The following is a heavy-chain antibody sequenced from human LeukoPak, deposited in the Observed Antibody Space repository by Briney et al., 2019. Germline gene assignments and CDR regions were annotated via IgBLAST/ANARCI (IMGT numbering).Heavy chain of an antibody. CDR1: GGSISSYY. J-gene: IGHJ4*02. D-gene: IGHD6-19*01. V-gene: IGHV4-4*07. CDR3: ARSIAVAGDYYFDY. Sequence: SEILSLTCTVSGGSISSYYWSWIRQPAGEGLEWIGRIYTSGSTNYTPSLKSRVTMSVDTSKNQFSLKLSSVTAADTAVYYCARSIAVAGDYYFDYWGQGTLVTVSS. CDR2: IYTSGST.